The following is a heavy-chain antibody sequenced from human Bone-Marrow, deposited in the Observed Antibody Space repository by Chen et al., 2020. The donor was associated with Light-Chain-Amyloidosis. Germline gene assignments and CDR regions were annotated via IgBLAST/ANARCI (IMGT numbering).Heavy chain of an antibody. CDR1: GGSLRGYY. Sequence: QVQLQQWGAGLLKPSETLSLTCGVNGGSLRGYYWSWIRQPPGKGLEWIGEISQSGSTYYNPTLRSGVTISLDTSKNQFSLKLSSVTAADTAVYYCARQSYGSDSYFSLDNTYYMDVWGRGTTVTVSS. D-gene: IGHD3-10*01. CDR2: ISQSGST. V-gene: IGHV4-34*01. CDR3: ARQSYGSDSYFSLDNTYYMDV. J-gene: IGHJ6*03.